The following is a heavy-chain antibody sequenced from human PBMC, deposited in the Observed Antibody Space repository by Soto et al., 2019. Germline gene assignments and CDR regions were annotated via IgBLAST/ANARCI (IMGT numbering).Heavy chain of an antibody. CDR3: AKEQGHLIAAAGMGGMDV. V-gene: IGHV3-23*01. J-gene: IGHJ6*02. D-gene: IGHD6-13*01. CDR2: IRGSGGST. Sequence: EVQLLESGGGLVQPGGSLRLSCAASGFTFSSYAMSWVRQAPGKGLEWVSAIRGSGGSTYYADSVKGRFTISRDNSKNTLYLQMNSLRDEDTAVYYGAKEQGHLIAAAGMGGMDVWGQGTTVTVSS. CDR1: GFTFSSYA.